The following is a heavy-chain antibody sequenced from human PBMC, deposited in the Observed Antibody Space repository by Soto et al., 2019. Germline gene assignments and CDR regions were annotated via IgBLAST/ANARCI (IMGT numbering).Heavy chain of an antibody. V-gene: IGHV3-74*01. J-gene: IGHJ1*01. D-gene: IGHD6-13*01. CDR1: GFTFSSYW. CDR2: INSDGSST. CDR3: ATWYSSSWYGEYFQH. Sequence: PGGSLRLSCAASGFTFSSYWMHWVRQAPGKGLVWVSRINSDGSSTSYADSVKGRFTISRDNAKNTLYLQMNSLRAEDTAVYYCATWYSSSWYGEYFQHWGQGTLVTVS.